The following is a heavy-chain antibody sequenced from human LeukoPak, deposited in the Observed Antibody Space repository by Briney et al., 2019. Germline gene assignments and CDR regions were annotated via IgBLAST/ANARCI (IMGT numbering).Heavy chain of an antibody. Sequence: SETLSLTCTVSGGSISSSSYYWGWIRQPPGKGLEWIGSIYYSGSTYYNPSLKSRVTISVDTSKNQFSLKLSSVTAADTAVYYCARLYVWGYFYYYYYMDVWGKGTTVTISS. J-gene: IGHJ6*03. CDR3: ARLYVWGYFYYYYYMDV. CDR1: GGSISSSSYY. CDR2: IYYSGST. D-gene: IGHD3-16*01. V-gene: IGHV4-39*01.